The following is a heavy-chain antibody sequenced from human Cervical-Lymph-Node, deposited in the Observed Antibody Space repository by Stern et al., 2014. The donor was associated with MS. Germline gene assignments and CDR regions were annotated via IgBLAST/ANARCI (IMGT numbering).Heavy chain of an antibody. J-gene: IGHJ5*02. CDR2: IWFDGSKK. CDR3: ARDPCGGDCYRFDP. CDR1: GFTFGSHG. Sequence: QVQLVESGGGVVQPGRSLRLSCAASGFTFGSHGMHWVRQAPGKGLEWVATIWFDGSKKYYADSVKGRFAISRDNSKNTLFLQMDGLRAEDTALYFCARDPCGGDCYRFDPWGQGTLVTVSS. V-gene: IGHV3-33*01. D-gene: IGHD2-21*02.